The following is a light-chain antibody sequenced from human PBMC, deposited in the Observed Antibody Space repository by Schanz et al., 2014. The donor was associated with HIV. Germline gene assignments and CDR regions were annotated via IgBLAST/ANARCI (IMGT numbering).Light chain of an antibody. CDR3: SSFAGSNIPWV. Sequence: QSALTQPASVSGSPGQAITISCTGTSSDVGGYNYASWYQQHPGKAPSLLIYDVTNRPSGVPDRFSGSKSGSTASLTVSGLQPEDEADYYCSSFAGSNIPWVFGGGTKLTVL. CDR1: SSDVGGYNY. CDR2: DVT. V-gene: IGLV2-14*03. J-gene: IGLJ3*02.